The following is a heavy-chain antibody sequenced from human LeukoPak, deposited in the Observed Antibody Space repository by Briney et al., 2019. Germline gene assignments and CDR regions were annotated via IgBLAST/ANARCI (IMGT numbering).Heavy chain of an antibody. V-gene: IGHV4-4*02. J-gene: IGHJ4*02. Sequence: SGTLSLTCAVPGASIVSHSWWSWVRQPPGKGLEWIGEIDHSGGANYKPSLKSRVTISVDTSKNHFSLKLTSVTAAATAVYYCAYNRNFALDNWGQGTLVTVSS. CDR1: GASIVSHSW. CDR2: IDHSGGA. CDR3: AYNRNFALDN. D-gene: IGHD1-14*01.